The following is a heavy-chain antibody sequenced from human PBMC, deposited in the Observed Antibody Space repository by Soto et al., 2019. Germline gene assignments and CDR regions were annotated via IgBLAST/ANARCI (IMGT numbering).Heavy chain of an antibody. V-gene: IGHV3-23*01. J-gene: IGHJ4*02. D-gene: IGHD5-12*01. CDR3: AKVGDGYNNRVYFDY. Sequence: EVQLLESGGGLVQPGRSLRLSCVASGCTFSSYAMSWVRQAPGKGLEWVSAISGSGGSTYYADSVKGRFTISRDNSKNTLYLQMNSLRAEDTAVYYCAKVGDGYNNRVYFDYWGQGTLVTVSS. CDR1: GCTFSSYA. CDR2: ISGSGGST.